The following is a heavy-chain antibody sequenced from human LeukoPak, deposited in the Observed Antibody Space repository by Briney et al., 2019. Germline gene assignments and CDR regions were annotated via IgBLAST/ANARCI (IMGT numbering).Heavy chain of an antibody. D-gene: IGHD3-22*01. CDR1: GNSISSGDNY. V-gene: IGHV4-61*02. CDR3: ARASYSYDINGWVPFDY. CDR2: IYTSGST. Sequence: SETLSLICTVSGNSISSGDNYWSWIRQPAGKGLEWIGRIYTSGSTNYNPSLKSRVTISGDTSKNQFSLRLSSVTAADTAVYYCARASYSYDINGWVPFDYWGRGTLVTVSS. J-gene: IGHJ4*02.